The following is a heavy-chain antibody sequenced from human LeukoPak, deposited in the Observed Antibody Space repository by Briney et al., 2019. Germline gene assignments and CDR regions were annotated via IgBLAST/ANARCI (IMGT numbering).Heavy chain of an antibody. CDR3: ARDDSGSSRRID. Sequence: GGSLRLSCAASGFTFSSYSMNWVRQAPGKGLEWVSSISSSSSYIYYADSVKGRFTISRDNAKNSPYPQMNSLRAEDTAVYYCARDDSGSSRRIDWGQGTLVTVSS. CDR2: ISSSSSYI. V-gene: IGHV3-21*01. D-gene: IGHD1-26*01. J-gene: IGHJ4*02. CDR1: GFTFSSYS.